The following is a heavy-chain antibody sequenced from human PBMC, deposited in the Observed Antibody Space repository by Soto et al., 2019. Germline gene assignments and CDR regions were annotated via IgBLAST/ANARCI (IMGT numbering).Heavy chain of an antibody. J-gene: IGHJ6*02. D-gene: IGHD3-10*01. CDR2: ISRSGDSI. Sequence: LRLSCAASGFSLSDYEMHWVRQAPGSGLEWLSYISRSGDSIYYADSARGRFAISRDNAKNSVYLQMSRLRVEDTAVYYCAGAAYGSLRYSASFYGMDVWGQGTTVTVAS. V-gene: IGHV3-48*03. CDR1: GFSLSDYE. CDR3: AGAAYGSLRYSASFYGMDV.